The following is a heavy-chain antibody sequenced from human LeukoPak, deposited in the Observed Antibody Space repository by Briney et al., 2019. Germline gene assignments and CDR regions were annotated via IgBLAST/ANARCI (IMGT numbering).Heavy chain of an antibody. CDR1: GITLSNYG. J-gene: IGHJ4*02. D-gene: IGHD3-10*01. CDR3: AKRGIVIRAVIIIGFHKEAYYFDY. V-gene: IGHV3-23*01. CDR2: ISERGGST. Sequence: PGGSLRLSCVVSGITLSNYGMSWVRQAPGKGLEWVSDISERGGSTNYADSVKGRFIISRDTSKNTVYLQMNSLRVEDTAVYFCAKRGIVIRAVIIIGFHKEAYYFDYWGQGILVTVSS.